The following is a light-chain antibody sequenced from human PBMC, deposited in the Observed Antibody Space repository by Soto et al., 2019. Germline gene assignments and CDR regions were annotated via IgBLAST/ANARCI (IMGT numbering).Light chain of an antibody. V-gene: IGKV3-15*01. CDR2: GAS. CDR1: QRISSN. J-gene: IGKJ1*01. CDR3: QQYNNWPPWT. Sequence: EIPMTQSPAGLSASRGERDTSSCGASQRISSNLAWFQQKPGQAPRLLIYGASTRATGIPARFSGSGSGTELTLTTSSLQYEDNAVSYCQQYNNWPPWTSGQGTKVDIK.